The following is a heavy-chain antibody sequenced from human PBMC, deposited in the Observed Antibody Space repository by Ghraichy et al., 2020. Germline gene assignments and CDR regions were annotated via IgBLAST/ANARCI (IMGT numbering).Heavy chain of an antibody. CDR1: GGSISSGGYY. V-gene: IGHV4-31*03. CDR3: ARGRWWELPPYFDY. CDR2: IYYSGST. J-gene: IGHJ4*02. Sequence: SQTLSLTCTVSGGSISSGGYYWSWIRQHPGKGLEWIGYIYYSGSTYYNPSLKSRVTISVDTSKNQFSLKLSSVTAADTAVYYCARGRWWELPPYFDYWGQGTLVTVSS. D-gene: IGHD1-26*01.